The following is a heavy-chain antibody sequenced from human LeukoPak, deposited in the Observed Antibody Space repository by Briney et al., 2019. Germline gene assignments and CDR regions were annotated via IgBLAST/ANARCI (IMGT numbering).Heavy chain of an antibody. J-gene: IGHJ3*02. CDR2: IYYSGST. D-gene: IGHD3-22*01. V-gene: IGHV4-30-4*01. CDR1: GGSISSGDYY. Sequence: SETLSLTCTVSGGSISSGDYYWSWIRQPPGKGLEWIGYIYYSGSTYYNPSLKSRVTISVDTSKNQFSLKLSSVTAADTAVYYCARWPFHMVVITRNAFDIWGQGTMVTVSS. CDR3: ARWPFHMVVITRNAFDI.